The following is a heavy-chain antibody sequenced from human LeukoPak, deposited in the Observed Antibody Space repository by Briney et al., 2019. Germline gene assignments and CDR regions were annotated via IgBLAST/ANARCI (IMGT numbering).Heavy chain of an antibody. Sequence: SETLSLTCAVSGGSISSSNWWSWVRQPPEKGLEWIGEIYHSGSTNYNPSLKSRLTISVDRSNNQFSLNVNPVIAADTAVYYCASGTGQRHAFHIWGQGTIVTVSS. D-gene: IGHD3/OR15-3a*01. CDR1: GGSISSSNW. V-gene: IGHV4-4*02. CDR2: IYHSGST. J-gene: IGHJ3*02. CDR3: ASGTGQRHAFHI.